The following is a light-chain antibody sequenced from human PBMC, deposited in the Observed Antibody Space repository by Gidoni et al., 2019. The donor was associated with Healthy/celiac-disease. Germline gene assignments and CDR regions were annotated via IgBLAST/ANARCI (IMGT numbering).Light chain of an antibody. Sequence: QSVLTQPPSVSEAPRQRVTISCSGSSSNIGNNAVNWYQQLPGKAPKLLIYYDDLLPSGVSDRFSDSKSGTSASLAISGLQSEDEADYYCAAWDDSLNVWVFGGGTKLTVL. V-gene: IGLV1-36*01. CDR3: AAWDDSLNVWV. CDR1: SSNIGNNA. J-gene: IGLJ3*02. CDR2: YDD.